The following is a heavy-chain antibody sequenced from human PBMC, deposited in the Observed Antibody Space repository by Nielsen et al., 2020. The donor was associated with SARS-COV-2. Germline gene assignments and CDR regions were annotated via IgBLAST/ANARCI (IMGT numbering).Heavy chain of an antibody. CDR1: GFTFSSYW. Sequence: GGSLRLSCAASGFTFSSYWMSWVRQAPGKGLEWVANIKQDGSEKYYVDSVKGRLTISRDNAKNSLYLQMNGLRADDTALYYCAKDIKGRIYSAPDYWGQGTLVTVSS. CDR3: AKDIKGRIYSAPDY. CDR2: IKQDGSEK. V-gene: IGHV3-7*05. J-gene: IGHJ4*02. D-gene: IGHD6-6*01.